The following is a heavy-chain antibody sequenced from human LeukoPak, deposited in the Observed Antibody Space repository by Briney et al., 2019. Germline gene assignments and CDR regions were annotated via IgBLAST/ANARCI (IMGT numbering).Heavy chain of an antibody. CDR3: ARERRSTTVTTVVDY. D-gene: IGHD4-11*01. Sequence: SETLSLTCTVSGGSISSGGYYWSWIRQHPGKGLEWIGYIYYSGSTYYNPSLKSRVTISVDTSKNQFSLKLSSVAAADTAVYYCARERRSTTVTTVVDYWGQGTLVTVSS. J-gene: IGHJ4*02. V-gene: IGHV4-31*03. CDR1: GGSISSGGYY. CDR2: IYYSGST.